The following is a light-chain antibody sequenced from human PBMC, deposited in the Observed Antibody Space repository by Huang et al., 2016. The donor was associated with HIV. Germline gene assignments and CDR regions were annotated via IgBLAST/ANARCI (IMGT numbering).Light chain of an antibody. CDR3: QQSYDART. J-gene: IGKJ1*01. Sequence: DIQMTKSPSSLSATIGDRVTITCRASQSISSHSNWYQQKPGKAPKLLIYGASKLQTGVPSRFSGSGSGTDFTLAISSLQPEDFATYYCQQSYDARTFGQGTKVEI. CDR1: QSISSH. V-gene: IGKV1-39*01. CDR2: GAS.